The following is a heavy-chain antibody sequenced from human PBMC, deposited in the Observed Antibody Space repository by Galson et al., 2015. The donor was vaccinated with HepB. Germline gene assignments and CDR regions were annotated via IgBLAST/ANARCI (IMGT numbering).Heavy chain of an antibody. D-gene: IGHD6-13*01. CDR1: GFTFSSYA. CDR2: ISYDGSNK. J-gene: IGHJ6*02. CDR3: ARAIAAAGTWVRYYYYGMDV. Sequence: SLRLSCAASGFTFSSYAMHWVRQAPGKGLEWVAVISYDGSNKYYADSVKGRFTISRDNSKNTLYLQMNSLRAEDTAVYYCARAIAAAGTWVRYYYYGMDVWGQGTTVTVSS. V-gene: IGHV3-30*04.